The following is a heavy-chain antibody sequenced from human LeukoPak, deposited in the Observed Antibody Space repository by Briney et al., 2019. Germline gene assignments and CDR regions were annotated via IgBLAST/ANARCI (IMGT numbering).Heavy chain of an antibody. D-gene: IGHD3-10*01. CDR1: GGSISSSSYY. V-gene: IGHV4-39*01. Sequence: SETLSLTCTVSGGSISSSSYYWGWIRQPPGKGLEWIGSIYYSGSTSYIPSLKSRVTISVDRSKNQFSLELSSVTAADTAVYYCARGAMVLYGGTIFDYWGQGTLVTVSS. CDR3: ARGAMVLYGGTIFDY. CDR2: IYYSGST. J-gene: IGHJ4*02.